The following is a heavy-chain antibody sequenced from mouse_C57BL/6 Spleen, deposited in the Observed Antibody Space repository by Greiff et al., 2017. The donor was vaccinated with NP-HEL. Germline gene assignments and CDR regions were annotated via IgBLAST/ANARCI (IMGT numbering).Heavy chain of an antibody. CDR2: IHPNSGST. CDR3: ASRGLGGYFDV. V-gene: IGHV1-64*01. D-gene: IGHD4-1*01. CDR1: GYTFTSYW. Sequence: VQLQQSGAELVKPGASVKLSCKASGYTFTSYWMHWVKQRPGQGLEWIGMIHPNSGSTNYNEKFKSKATLTVDKSSSTAYMQLSSLTSEDSAVYYCASRGLGGYFDVWGTGTTVTVSS. J-gene: IGHJ1*03.